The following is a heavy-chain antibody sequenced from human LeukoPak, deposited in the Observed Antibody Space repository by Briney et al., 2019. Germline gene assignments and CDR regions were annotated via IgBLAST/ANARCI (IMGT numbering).Heavy chain of an antibody. CDR3: AKCVSGYWYFDL. CDR1: GFTFSNYA. D-gene: IGHD5/OR15-5a*01. Sequence: PGGSLRLSCVASGFTFSNYAMSWVRQAPGKGLEWVSPISGSGDYTYYAPSVKGRFTIFSDTSKNTLYLHMSSLSAGVTSVYYCAKCVSGYWYFDLWGRGTLDSVS. CDR2: ISGSGDYT. J-gene: IGHJ2*01. V-gene: IGHV3-23*01.